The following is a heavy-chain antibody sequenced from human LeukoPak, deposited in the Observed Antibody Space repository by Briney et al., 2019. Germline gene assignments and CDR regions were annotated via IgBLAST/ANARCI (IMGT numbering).Heavy chain of an antibody. Sequence: SETLSLTCAVYGGSFSGYYWSWIRQPPGKGLEWIGEINHSGSTNYNPSLKSRVTISVDTSKNQFSLKLSSVTAADTAVYYCARNGKFITIFGVVSNFDYWGQGTLVTVSS. D-gene: IGHD3-3*01. J-gene: IGHJ4*02. CDR1: GGSFSGYY. CDR2: INHSGST. CDR3: ARNGKFITIFGVVSNFDY. V-gene: IGHV4-34*01.